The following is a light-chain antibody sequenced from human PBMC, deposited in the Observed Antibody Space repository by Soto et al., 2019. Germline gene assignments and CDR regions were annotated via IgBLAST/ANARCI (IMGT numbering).Light chain of an antibody. V-gene: IGLV2-8*01. CDR2: EVV. J-gene: IGLJ1*01. Sequence: ALIQPPSASGSPGQSVTISCTGTKNDIGVYDFVSWYQHHPGKAPRLIIYEVVQRPSGVPDRFSGSKSGNTASLTVSGLQAADEADYFCKSYAGSNTYVFGSGTKVTV. CDR1: KNDIGVYDF. CDR3: KSYAGSNTYV.